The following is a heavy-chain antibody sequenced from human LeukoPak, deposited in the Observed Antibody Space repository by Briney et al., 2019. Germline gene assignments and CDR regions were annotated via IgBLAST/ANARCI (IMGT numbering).Heavy chain of an antibody. D-gene: IGHD5-18*01. CDR2: ISPDGNNR. J-gene: IGHJ3*02. CDR1: DFAFSSYD. V-gene: IGHV3-30*03. CDR3: ACQWIQLWGGI. Sequence: PGRSLRLSCAASDFAFSSYDIHWVRQAPGKGLEWVAVISPDGNNRYYADSVKGRFTTSRDNSKNTLYLQMNRLRVEDTAVYYCACQWIQLWGGIWGQGTMVTVSS.